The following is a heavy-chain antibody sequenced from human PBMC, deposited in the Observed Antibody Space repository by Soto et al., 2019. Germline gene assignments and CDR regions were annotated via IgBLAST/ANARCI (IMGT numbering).Heavy chain of an antibody. Sequence: SETLSLTCTVSGGSISNDVWGWIRQPPGKGLEWIGNIYYSGSTDYNPSLKSRVTISIDTSKYQFSLKLSSVTAADTAVYYCARAGTFIGLYSGSSNAFDIWGQGTVVTVSS. CDR3: ARAGTFIGLYSGSSNAFDI. D-gene: IGHD1-26*01. CDR1: GGSISNDV. CDR2: IYYSGST. V-gene: IGHV4-59*08. J-gene: IGHJ3*02.